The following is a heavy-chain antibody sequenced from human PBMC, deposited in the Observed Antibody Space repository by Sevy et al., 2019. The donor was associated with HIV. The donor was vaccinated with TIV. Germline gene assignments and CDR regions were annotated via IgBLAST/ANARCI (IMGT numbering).Heavy chain of an antibody. D-gene: IGHD6-13*01. CDR3: ARGGSSSWYYWFDP. J-gene: IGHJ5*02. CDR2: IKQDGSEK. V-gene: IGHV3-7*01. CDR1: GFTFSSYW. Sequence: GGSLRLSCAASGFTFSSYWMSWVRQAPGKGLEWVANIKQDGSEKYYVDSVKGRFTISRDNAKNSLYLQMNSLRAEDTAVYYCARGGSSSWYYWFDPWVQGTLVTVSS.